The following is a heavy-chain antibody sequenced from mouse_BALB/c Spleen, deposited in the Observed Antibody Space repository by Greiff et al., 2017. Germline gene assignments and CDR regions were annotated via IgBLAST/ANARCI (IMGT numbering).Heavy chain of an antibody. J-gene: IGHJ1*01. V-gene: IGHV5-6-5*01. CDR2: ISSGGST. Sequence: EVHLVESGGGLVKPGGSLKLSCAASGFTFSSYAMSWVRQTPEKRLEWVASISSGGSTYYPDSVKGRFTISRDNARNILYLQMSSLRSEDTAMYYCARSRLGDWYFDVWGAGTTVTVSA. CDR1: GFTFSSYA. CDR3: ARSRLGDWYFDV. D-gene: IGHD3-2*02.